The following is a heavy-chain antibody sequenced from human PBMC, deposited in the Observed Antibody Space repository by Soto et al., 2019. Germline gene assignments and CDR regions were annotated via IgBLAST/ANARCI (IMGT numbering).Heavy chain of an antibody. J-gene: IGHJ6*02. V-gene: IGHV3-21*01. CDR1: GFTFSSYS. CDR2: ISSSSSYI. D-gene: IGHD2-15*01. CDR3: ASDNYCSGGSCYYGMDV. Sequence: GGSLRLSCAASGFTFSSYSMNWVRQAPGKGLEWVSSISSSSSYIYYADSVKGRFTISRDNAKNSLYLQMNSLRAEDTAVYYCASDNYCSGGSCYYGMDVWGQGTTVTVSS.